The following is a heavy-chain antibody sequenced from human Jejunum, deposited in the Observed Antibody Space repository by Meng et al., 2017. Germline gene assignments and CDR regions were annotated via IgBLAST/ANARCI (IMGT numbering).Heavy chain of an antibody. V-gene: IGHV3-48*03. CDR1: GFTFSNYE. J-gene: IGHJ6*02. CDR3: ARYYYDSSAYYEGYSYSGMDV. Sequence: GEPLKISCAASGFTFSNYEVNWVRQAPGKGLEWVSFISNSGGNIYYADSVKGRFTISRDNAKNSLYLQMNSLRAEDTAVYYCARYYYDSSAYYEGYSYSGMDVWGQGTTVTVSS. CDR2: ISNSGGNI. D-gene: IGHD3-22*01.